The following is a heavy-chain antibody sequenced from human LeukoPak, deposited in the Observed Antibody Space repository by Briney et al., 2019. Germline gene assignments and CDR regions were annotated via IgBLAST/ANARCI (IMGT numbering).Heavy chain of an antibody. D-gene: IGHD3-22*01. CDR2: INPNSGGT. J-gene: IGHJ4*02. V-gene: IGHV1-2*02. CDR1: GYTFTGYY. CDR3: ARVGSYYDSSGYYGHY. Sequence: ASVKVSCKASGYTFTGYYMHWVRQAPGQGLEWMGWINPNSGGTNYAQKFQGRVTMTRDTSISTAYMELSRLRSDDTAVYYCARVGSYYDSSGYYGHYWGQGTLVTVSS.